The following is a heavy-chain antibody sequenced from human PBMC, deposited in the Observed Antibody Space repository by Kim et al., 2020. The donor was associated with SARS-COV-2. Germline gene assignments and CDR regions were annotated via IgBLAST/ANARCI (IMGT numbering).Heavy chain of an antibody. V-gene: IGHV3-7*05. D-gene: IGHD6-19*01. CDR3: ARAGGWGDAFDI. CDR1: GFTFISYW. Sequence: GGSLRLSCAASGFTFISYWMNWVRLAPGKGLEWVANIKQDGSEKYYVDSVKGRFTISRENAKNSLFLQMNSLRAEDTAVYYCARAGGWGDAFDIWGQGTMVTVSS. CDR2: IKQDGSEK. J-gene: IGHJ3*02.